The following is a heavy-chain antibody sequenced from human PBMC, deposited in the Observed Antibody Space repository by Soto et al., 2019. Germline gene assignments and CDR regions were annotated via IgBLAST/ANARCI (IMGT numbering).Heavy chain of an antibody. V-gene: IGHV3-21*01. CDR1: GFTFSSYS. CDR3: ARVRRDCDNAFDY. CDR2: ISSSSSYI. D-gene: IGHD2-21*01. Sequence: EVQLVESGGGLVKPGGSLRLSCAASGFTFSSYSMNWVRQAPGKGLEWVSSISSSSSYIYYADSVKGRFTISRDNAKNSLYLQMNSLRAEDTAVYYCARVRRDCDNAFDYWGQGTLVTFSS. J-gene: IGHJ4*02.